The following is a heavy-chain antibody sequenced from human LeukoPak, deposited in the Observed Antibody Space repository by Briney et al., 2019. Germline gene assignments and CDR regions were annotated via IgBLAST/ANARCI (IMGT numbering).Heavy chain of an antibody. Sequence: SETLSLTCTVSNYSINSGYYWGWVRQSPGKGLEWIGSVYYSGTTYDNPSLKSRVTMSIDMSKNQFSLRLTSVTAADTAVYYCARVPPDYNDLHDALDLWGQGTVVTVSS. V-gene: IGHV4-38-2*02. CDR1: NYSINSGYY. CDR2: VYYSGTT. J-gene: IGHJ3*01. CDR3: ARVPPDYNDLHDALDL. D-gene: IGHD4-17*01.